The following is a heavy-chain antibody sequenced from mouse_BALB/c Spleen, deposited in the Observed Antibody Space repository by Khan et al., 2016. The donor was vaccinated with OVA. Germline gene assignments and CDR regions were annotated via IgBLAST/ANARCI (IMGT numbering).Heavy chain of an antibody. V-gene: IGHV3-1*02. J-gene: IGHJ2*01. CDR2: IDYSGTT. Sequence: EVQLQQSGPDLLKPSQSLSLTCTVTGYSITSGYSWHWIRQFPGHKLEWMGYIDYSGTTNYNPSLKSRISITREISKNQFFLQLNSVTTEDTAKYYGVRGDYWGQGTTLTVSS. CDR1: GYSITSGYS. CDR3: VRGDY.